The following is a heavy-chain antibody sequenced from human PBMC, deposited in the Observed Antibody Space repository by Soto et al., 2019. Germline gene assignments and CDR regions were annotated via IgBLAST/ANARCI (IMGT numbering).Heavy chain of an antibody. CDR3: AKDRTAAARNFDY. V-gene: IGHV3-23*01. CDR2: ISTAVGAT. CDR1: GFTFSNHA. D-gene: IGHD6-13*01. J-gene: IGHJ4*02. Sequence: EVQLLESGGALVQPGGSLRLSCAVSGFTFSNHAMSWVRQAPGKGLEWVSAISTAVGATYYADSVKGRFTISRDDSNNTLYLQMDSLRAEDTAIYYCAKDRTAAARNFDYWGQGTLVTVSS.